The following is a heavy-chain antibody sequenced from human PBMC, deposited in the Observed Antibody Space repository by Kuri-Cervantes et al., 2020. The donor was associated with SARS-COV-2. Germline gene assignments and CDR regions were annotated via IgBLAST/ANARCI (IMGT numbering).Heavy chain of an antibody. D-gene: IGHD3-3*01. CDR3: ATQGMRFLEWLAPNYYYGMDV. CDR2: INHSGST. CDR1: GGSFSGYY. J-gene: IGHJ6*02. Sequence: ESLKISCAVYGGSFSGYYWSWIRQPPGKGLEWIGEINHSGSTNYNPSLKSRVTISVDTSKNQFSLKLSSVTAADTAVYYCATQGMRFLEWLAPNYYYGMDVWGQGTTVTVSS. V-gene: IGHV4-34*01.